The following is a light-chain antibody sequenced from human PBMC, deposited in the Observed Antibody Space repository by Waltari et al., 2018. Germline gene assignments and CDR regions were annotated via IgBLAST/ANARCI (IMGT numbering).Light chain of an antibody. V-gene: IGLV8-61*01. CDR3: VLYMGSGIWV. J-gene: IGLJ3*02. CDR2: KIN. CDR1: SGSASSTSY. Sequence: QTVVTQEPSLSVSPGGTVTLTCALSSGSASSTSYASWYQQTPGQAPRTLVYKINNRSSGVPDRFSGSMLGNKAALTITGAQAEDESDYYCVLYMGSGIWVFGGGTKLTVL.